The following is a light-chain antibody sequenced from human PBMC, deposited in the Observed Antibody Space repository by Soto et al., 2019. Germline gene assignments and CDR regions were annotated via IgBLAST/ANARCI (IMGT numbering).Light chain of an antibody. J-gene: IGKJ1*01. CDR2: GAS. Sequence: EIVMTQSPATLSVSPGXRATLSCRASQSVSSNLAWYQQKPGQAPRLLIYGASTRATGTPARFSGSGSGTEFTLTISSLQSEDFAVYYCQQYNNWPLTFGQGTKVDIK. V-gene: IGKV3-15*01. CDR1: QSVSSN. CDR3: QQYNNWPLT.